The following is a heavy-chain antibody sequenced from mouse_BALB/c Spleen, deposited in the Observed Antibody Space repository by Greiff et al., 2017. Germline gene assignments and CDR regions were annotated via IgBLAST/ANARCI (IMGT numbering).Heavy chain of an antibody. Sequence: EVHLVESGPSLVKPSQTLSLTCSVTGDSITSGYWNWIRKFPGNKLEYMGYISYSGSTYYNPSLNSRISITRDTSKNQYYLQLNTVTTEDTATDYCARGGYGNYDYAMDYWGQGTSVTVSS. CDR3: ARGGYGNYDYAMDY. D-gene: IGHD2-10*02. V-gene: IGHV3-8*02. CDR1: GDSITSGY. J-gene: IGHJ4*01. CDR2: ISYSGST.